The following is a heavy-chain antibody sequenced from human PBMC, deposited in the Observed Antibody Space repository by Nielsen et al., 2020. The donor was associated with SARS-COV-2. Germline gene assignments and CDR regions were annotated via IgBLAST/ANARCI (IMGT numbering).Heavy chain of an antibody. J-gene: IGHJ4*02. CDR3: ARTEG. CDR2: IVPSSDTT. V-gene: IGHV1-69*06. Sequence: SVKVSCKASGGSFNANSWVRQTPGQGLEWMGGIVPSSDTTTYAQKFQGRVTITADKSRRIVYMEMRSLRSDDTGVYYCARTEGWGQGTLVTVS. CDR1: GGSFNA.